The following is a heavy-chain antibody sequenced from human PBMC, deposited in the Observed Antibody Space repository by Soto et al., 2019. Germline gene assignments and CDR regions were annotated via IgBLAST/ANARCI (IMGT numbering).Heavy chain of an antibody. Sequence: SETLSPTCDVSGVSISSGNWWSWVRQPPGKGLEWIAEVYNDGSANYHPSLESRATISVDRSKNQFSLRLSSVTAADTGKYYCARLVYDSRLNYLYFDHWGQGTLVTVSS. V-gene: IGHV4-4*02. CDR3: ARLVYDSRLNYLYFDH. CDR1: GVSISSGNW. J-gene: IGHJ4*02. D-gene: IGHD3-22*01. CDR2: VYNDGSA.